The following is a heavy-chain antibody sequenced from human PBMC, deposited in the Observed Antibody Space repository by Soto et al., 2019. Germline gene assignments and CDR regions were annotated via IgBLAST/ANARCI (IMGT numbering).Heavy chain of an antibody. D-gene: IGHD2-2*01. Sequence: PGGSLRLSCSASGFTFSSYAMHWVRQAPGKGLENVSAISSNGGSTYYADSVKGRFTISRDNSKNILYLQMSSLRAEDTAVYYCVKVTVVVPAAIPQYYYYGMDVWGQGTTVTVS. CDR3: VKVTVVVPAAIPQYYYYGMDV. CDR2: ISSNGGST. V-gene: IGHV3-64D*08. CDR1: GFTFSSYA. J-gene: IGHJ6*02.